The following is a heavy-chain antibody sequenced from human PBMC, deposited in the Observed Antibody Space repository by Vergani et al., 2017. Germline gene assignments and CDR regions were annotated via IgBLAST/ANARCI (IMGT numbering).Heavy chain of an antibody. V-gene: IGHV4-39*01. CDR1: GDSISRSHYY. CDR3: ARLGGGDGSGSYSYYYGMDV. J-gene: IGHJ6*02. CDR2: ISSSGSP. D-gene: IGHD3-10*01. Sequence: QVQLQESGPGLVKPSETLSLSCRVSGDSISRSHYYWGFIRQPPGKGLEWIGSISSSGSPYYNPTLKSRVTISVDTSKNQFSLKLSSVTAADTAVYYCARLGGGDGSGSYSYYYGMDVWGQGTTVTVSS.